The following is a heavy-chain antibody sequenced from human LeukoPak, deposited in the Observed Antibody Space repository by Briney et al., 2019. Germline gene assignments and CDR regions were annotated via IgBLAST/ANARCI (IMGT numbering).Heavy chain of an antibody. J-gene: IGHJ6*02. CDR3: AIDHQARISYGMDV. D-gene: IGHD2-15*01. V-gene: IGHV3-53*01. CDR2: IYSGGST. Sequence: GGSLRLSCAASGFTVSSNYMSWVRQAPGKGLEWVSVIYSGGSTYYADSVKGRFTISRDNSKNTLYLQMNSLRAEDTAVYYCAIDHQARISYGMDVWGQGTTVTVSS. CDR1: GFTVSSNY.